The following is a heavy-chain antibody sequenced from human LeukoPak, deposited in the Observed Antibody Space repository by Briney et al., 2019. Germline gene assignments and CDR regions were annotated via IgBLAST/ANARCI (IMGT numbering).Heavy chain of an antibody. Sequence: GGSLRLSCAASEFTFSTYEMNWVRQAPGKGLEWVSYISRSGSTIDYADSVKGRFTISRDNAKNSLHLQVNSLRAEDTAVYYCARNHYGSGSYSFFDYWGQGTLVTVSS. CDR2: ISRSGSTI. CDR1: EFTFSTYE. D-gene: IGHD3-10*01. J-gene: IGHJ4*02. V-gene: IGHV3-48*03. CDR3: ARNHYGSGSYSFFDY.